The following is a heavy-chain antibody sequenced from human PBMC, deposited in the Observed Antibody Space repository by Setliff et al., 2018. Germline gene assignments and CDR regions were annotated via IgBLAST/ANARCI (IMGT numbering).Heavy chain of an antibody. D-gene: IGHD1-26*01. V-gene: IGHV1-18*01. CDR3: ARSPPNRGVGQGHYMDV. Sequence: ASVKVSCKASGYTFNSFGISWVRRAPGQGLEWIGWISPYNGDTKYAQKLQGRVTMTIDTSTSTAYVEVRRLRSGDTAVYYCARSPPNRGVGQGHYMDVWGKGTTVTVSS. CDR2: ISPYNGDT. J-gene: IGHJ6*03. CDR1: GYTFNSFG.